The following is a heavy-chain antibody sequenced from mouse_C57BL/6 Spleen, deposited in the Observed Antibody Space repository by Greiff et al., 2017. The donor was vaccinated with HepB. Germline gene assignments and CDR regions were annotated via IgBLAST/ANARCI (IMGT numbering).Heavy chain of an antibody. V-gene: IGHV5-4*03. CDR2: ISDGGSYT. J-gene: IGHJ3*01. Sequence: EVKLMESGGGLVKPGGSLKLSCAASGFTFSSYAMSWVRQTPEKRLEWVATISDGGSYTYYPDNVKGRFTISRDNAKNNLYLQMSHLKSEDTAMYYCASYDGYLSYWGQGTLVTVSA. D-gene: IGHD2-3*01. CDR3: ASYDGYLSY. CDR1: GFTFSSYA.